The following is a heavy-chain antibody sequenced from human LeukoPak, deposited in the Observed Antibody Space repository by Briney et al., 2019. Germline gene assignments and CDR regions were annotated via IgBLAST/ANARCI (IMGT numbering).Heavy chain of an antibody. J-gene: IGHJ4*02. V-gene: IGHV1-2*02. CDR2: INPNSGGT. D-gene: IGHD3-10*01. CDR1: GYTFTAYY. Sequence: ASVKVSCKASGYTFTAYYIYWVRQAPGQGLEWMGWINPNSGGTYYAQKFQGRVTMTRDTSISTAYMELSKLRSDDTAVCYCARGGVGELSFPFDYWGQGTLVTVSS. CDR3: ARGGVGELSFPFDY.